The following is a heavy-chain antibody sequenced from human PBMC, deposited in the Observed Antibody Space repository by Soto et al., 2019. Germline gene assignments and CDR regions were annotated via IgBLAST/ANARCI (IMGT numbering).Heavy chain of an antibody. CDR2: ISGSGGNI. CDR1: GFIFSNYA. D-gene: IGHD3-10*01. V-gene: IGHV3-23*01. CDR3: AKDSLYYYSSGSYYKGGFDF. J-gene: IGHJ4*02. Sequence: EVQLLESGGDLVQPGGSLRISCAASGFIFSNYAMSWVRQAPGTGLEWISSISGSGGNIYYADSVKDRFTISRDNSENTLYLQMNSLRAGDTAVYYCAKDSLYYYSSGSYYKGGFDFWGQGTPVTVSS.